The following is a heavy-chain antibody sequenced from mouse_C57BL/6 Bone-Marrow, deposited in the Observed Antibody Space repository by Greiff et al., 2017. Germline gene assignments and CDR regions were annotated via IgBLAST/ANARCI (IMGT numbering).Heavy chain of an antibody. Sequence: VKQRPGQGLEWIGRIHPSDSDTNYNQKFKGKATLTVDKSSSTAYMQLSSLTSEDSAVYYCAIIYGSSRGWYFDVWGTGTTVTVSS. V-gene: IGHV1-74*01. J-gene: IGHJ1*03. D-gene: IGHD1-1*01. CDR3: AIIYGSSRGWYFDV. CDR2: IHPSDSDT.